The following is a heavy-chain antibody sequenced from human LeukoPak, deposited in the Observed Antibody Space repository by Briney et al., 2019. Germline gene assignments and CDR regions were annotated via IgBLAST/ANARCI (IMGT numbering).Heavy chain of an antibody. CDR2: IKVDGSEK. CDR3: VRDATRGGDLDH. V-gene: IGHV3-7*01. J-gene: IGHJ5*02. CDR1: GFTFSDYW. D-gene: IGHD2-21*01. Sequence: PGGSLRLSCAASGFTFSDYWMMWVRQAPGKGLEWVAQIKVDGSEKYYVDSVRGRFTISRDNAKNSPDLQMNTLRVEDTAVYYCVRDATRGGDLDHWGQGTLVTVSS.